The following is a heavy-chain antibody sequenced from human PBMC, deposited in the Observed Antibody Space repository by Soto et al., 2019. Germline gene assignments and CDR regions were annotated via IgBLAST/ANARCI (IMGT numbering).Heavy chain of an antibody. CDR1: GFTFTTYG. Sequence: QVQLVDSGGGVVQPGRSLRLSCAASGFTFTTYGMHWVRRAPGKGLGWVAVISYDGSHAYYADSVKGRFTISRDNSKNTLYLQINSLRAEDTAVYYCAEERTYSAASGFDYWGRGTLVTVSS. CDR3: AEERTYSAASGFDY. J-gene: IGHJ4*02. V-gene: IGHV3-30*18. CDR2: ISYDGSHA. D-gene: IGHD1-26*01.